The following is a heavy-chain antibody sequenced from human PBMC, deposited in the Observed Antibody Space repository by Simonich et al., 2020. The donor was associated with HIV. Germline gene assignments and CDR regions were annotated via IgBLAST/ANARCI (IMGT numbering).Heavy chain of an antibody. D-gene: IGHD3-10*01. CDR1: GFTFSSYE. CDR3: ARESHGSGSYRAFDI. V-gene: IGHV3-48*03. CDR2: IRKRYYTI. J-gene: IGHJ3*02. Sequence: EVQLVDSGGGLVEPGGSLRLSCAASGFTFSSYEMTWVRQAPGKGLEGVSNIRKRYYTIYYADSVQGRFTISRDNAKKSLYLQMNSLRAEDTAVYYCARESHGSGSYRAFDIWGQGTMVTVSS.